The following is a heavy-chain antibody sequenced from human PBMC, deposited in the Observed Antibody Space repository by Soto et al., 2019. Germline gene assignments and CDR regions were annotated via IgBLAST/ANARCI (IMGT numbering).Heavy chain of an antibody. CDR3: AKASWTSFRGPPGHYAMDV. CDR2: IYYSGTT. V-gene: IGHV4-31*03. CDR1: GDSLSSGGYY. Sequence: QVQLQGSGPGLLKPSQTLSLTCTVSGDSLSSGGYYWSWIRQHPGKGLEWIGHIYYSGTTYYNPSLKRRLTISVDMSKNQFSLKLSSVTAADTAVYYCAKASWTSFRGPPGHYAMDVWGQGTTVTVSS. J-gene: IGHJ6*02. D-gene: IGHD3-10*01.